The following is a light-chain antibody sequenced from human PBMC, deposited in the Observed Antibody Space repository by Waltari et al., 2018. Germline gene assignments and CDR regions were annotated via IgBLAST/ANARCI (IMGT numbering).Light chain of an antibody. CDR2: EVS. Sequence: QSALTQPASVSGSPGQSITISCSGTDSDVGAYDFVSWYQQHPGKAPHLIIYEVSNRPSGISNRFSASKLGNTASLTISGLQAEDEADYYCSSYTTSSAPGVFGTGTRVTVL. CDR1: DSDVGAYDF. CDR3: SSYTTSSAPGV. V-gene: IGLV2-14*01. J-gene: IGLJ1*01.